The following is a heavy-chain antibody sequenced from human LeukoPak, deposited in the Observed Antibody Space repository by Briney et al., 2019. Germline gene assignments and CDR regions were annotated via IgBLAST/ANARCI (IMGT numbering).Heavy chain of an antibody. CDR3: ARGEEAGVLLWFGESRTRYYGMDV. J-gene: IGHJ6*02. CDR2: VHLDGRT. Sequence: SETLSLTCGVSGVSVSSTNWWTWIRQPPGKGLEWIGEVHLDGRTNFNPSLKSRLTMSVDLSENHVSLKLTSVTAADTAVYYCARGEEAGVLLWFGESRTRYYGMDVWGQGTTVTVSS. CDR1: GVSVSSTNW. D-gene: IGHD3-10*01. V-gene: IGHV4-4*02.